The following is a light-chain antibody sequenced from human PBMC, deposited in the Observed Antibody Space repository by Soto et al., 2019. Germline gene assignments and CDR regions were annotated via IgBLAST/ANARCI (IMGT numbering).Light chain of an antibody. CDR3: QQYKNWPPIT. CDR1: QSVSSN. J-gene: IGKJ5*01. Sequence: EIVMTQSPATLSVSPGERATFSCRASQSVSSNLAWYQQKPGQAPRLLIYGASSRATGIPDRFSGSGSGTDFTLTISRLEPEDFAVYYCQQYKNWPPITFGQGTRLETK. CDR2: GAS. V-gene: IGKV3D-15*01.